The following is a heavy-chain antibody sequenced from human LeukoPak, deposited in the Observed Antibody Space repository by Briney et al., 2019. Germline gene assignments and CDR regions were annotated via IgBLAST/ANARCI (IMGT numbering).Heavy chain of an antibody. CDR3: AKVPTGSCSSTSCPIAY. CDR2: ISYDGSNK. J-gene: IGHJ4*02. V-gene: IGHV3-30-3*01. Sequence: GGSLRLSCAASGFTFSSYAMHWVRQAPGKGLEWVAVISYDGSNKYYADSVKGRFTISRDNSKNTLYLQMNSLRAEDTAVYYWAKVPTGSCSSTSCPIAYWGQGTLVTVSS. CDR1: GFTFSSYA. D-gene: IGHD2-2*01.